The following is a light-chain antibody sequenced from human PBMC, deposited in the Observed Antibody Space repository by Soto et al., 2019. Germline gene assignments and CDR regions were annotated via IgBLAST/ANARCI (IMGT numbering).Light chain of an antibody. V-gene: IGKV3-15*01. CDR1: QSVRTT. CDR3: QQYTDWPPT. Sequence: KVSRQGPATPVVSPWQRNHLPCKASQSVRTTVAWYHQRPGQAPRLLVYGASTRATGVPDRFSGGGSGTDFTLTVTSLQSEDFGIYYCQQYTDWPPTFGRGTKVDI. J-gene: IGKJ1*01. CDR2: GAS.